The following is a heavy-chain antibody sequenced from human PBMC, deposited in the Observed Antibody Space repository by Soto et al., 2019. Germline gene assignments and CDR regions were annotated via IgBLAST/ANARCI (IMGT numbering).Heavy chain of an antibody. V-gene: IGHV1-69*01. CDR3: AREVGYGDFSAALLD. CDR1: GGTFSSHS. CDR2: IITLFGTA. J-gene: IGHJ4*02. D-gene: IGHD4-17*01. Sequence: VQLMQSGAEVKQPGSSVKVSCPASGGTFSSHSINWVRQAPGQGLEWMGGIITLFGTANYAQNFQGRVTITADQSTSTAYMELNSLRSDDTAVYYCAREVGYGDFSAALLDWGQGTLVTVSS.